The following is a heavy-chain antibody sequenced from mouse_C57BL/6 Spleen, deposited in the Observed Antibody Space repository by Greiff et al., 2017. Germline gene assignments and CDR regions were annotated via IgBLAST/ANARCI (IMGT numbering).Heavy chain of an antibody. CDR1: GYSITSGYY. V-gene: IGHV3-6*01. CDR3: ARGEDYAMDY. Sequence: EVQLQESGPGLVKPCQSLSLTCSVTGYSITSGYYWNWLRQFPGNQLEWMGYISYDGSNNYNPSLKNRISITRDTSKNQFCLQLNSVTTEDTATYYCARGEDYAMDYWGQGTSVTVSS. CDR2: ISYDGSN. J-gene: IGHJ4*01.